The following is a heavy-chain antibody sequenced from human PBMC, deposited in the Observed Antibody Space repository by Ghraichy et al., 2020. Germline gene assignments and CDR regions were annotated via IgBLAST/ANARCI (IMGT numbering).Heavy chain of an antibody. CDR1: GGSISSYY. CDR2: IYYSGST. CDR3: ASGFIAAAGTGYFDY. J-gene: IGHJ4*02. D-gene: IGHD6-13*01. Sequence: SETLSLTCTVSGGSISSYYWSWIRQPPGKGLEWIGYIYYSGSTNYNPSLKSRVTISVDTSKNQFSLKLSSVTAADTAVYYCASGFIAAAGTGYFDYWGQGTRVTVSS. V-gene: IGHV4-59*01.